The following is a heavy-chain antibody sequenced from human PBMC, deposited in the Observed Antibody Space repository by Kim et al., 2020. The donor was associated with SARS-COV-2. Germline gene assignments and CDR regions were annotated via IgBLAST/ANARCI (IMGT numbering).Heavy chain of an antibody. CDR1: GFRFSNSG. CDR3: AKEGVGVAFDI. CDR2: ISDDSRNK. J-gene: IGHJ3*02. D-gene: IGHD1-26*01. V-gene: IGHV3-30*18. Sequence: GGSLRLSCAASGFRFSNSGMHWVRQAPGKGLEWVAVISDDSRNKFNTESVKGRFTISRDNFKDMLYLQMNSLRVEDTAVYYCAKEGVGVAFDIWGQGTRVTVSS.